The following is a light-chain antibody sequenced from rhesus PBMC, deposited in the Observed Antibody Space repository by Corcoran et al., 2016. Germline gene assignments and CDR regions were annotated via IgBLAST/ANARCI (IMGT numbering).Light chain of an antibody. Sequence: EIVMTQSPATLSFSPGERATLSCRASQSVSRNLAWYQQKPGQTPRLLIYYASNRATGIPERFSGSGSGTDFTLTISRLEPEDVGVYYCQQYNNWNSFGQGTKVEIK. V-gene: IGKV3-35*01. J-gene: IGKJ2*01. CDR3: QQYNNWNS. CDR2: YAS. CDR1: QSVSRN.